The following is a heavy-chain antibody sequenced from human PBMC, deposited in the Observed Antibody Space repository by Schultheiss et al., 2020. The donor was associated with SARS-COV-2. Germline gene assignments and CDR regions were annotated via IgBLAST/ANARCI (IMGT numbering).Heavy chain of an antibody. D-gene: IGHD6-19*01. V-gene: IGHV4-34*01. CDR2: IYHSGST. CDR1: GGSFSGYY. J-gene: IGHJ5*02. Sequence: SETLSLTCAVYGGSFSGYYWSWIRQPPGKGLEWIGEIYHSGSTNYNPSLKSRVTISVDKSKNQFSLKLSSVTAADTAVYYCARGTAVAGSWFDPWGQGTLVTVSS. CDR3: ARGTAVAGSWFDP.